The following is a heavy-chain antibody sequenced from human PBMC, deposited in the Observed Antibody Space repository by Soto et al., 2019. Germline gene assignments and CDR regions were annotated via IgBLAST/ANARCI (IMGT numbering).Heavy chain of an antibody. V-gene: IGHV1-2*04. CDR2: INPNSGGT. D-gene: IGHD6-19*01. CDR3: ARGSGYSSGWWGGY. J-gene: IGHJ4*02. CDR1: GYTFTGSY. Sequence: QVQLVQSGAEVKKPGASVKVSCKASGYTFTGSYMHWVRQAPGQGLEWMGWINPNSGGTNYAQKFQGWVTMTRDTSISAADMELGRLRSDDTAVYYCARGSGYSSGWWGGYWGQGTLVTVSS.